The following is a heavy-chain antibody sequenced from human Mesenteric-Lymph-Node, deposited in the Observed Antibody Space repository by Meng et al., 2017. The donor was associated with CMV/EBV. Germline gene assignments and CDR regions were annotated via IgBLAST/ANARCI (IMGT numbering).Heavy chain of an antibody. V-gene: IGHV4-59*01. Sequence: GSLRLSCTVSGGSISSYYWSWIRQPPGKGLEWIGYIYYSGSTNYNPSLKSRVTISVDTSKNQFSLKLSSVTAADTAVYYCARVQSSADGGNLPAFDYWGQGTLVTVSS. CDR3: ARVQSSADGGNLPAFDY. CDR2: IYYSGST. D-gene: IGHD4-23*01. CDR1: GGSISSYY. J-gene: IGHJ4*02.